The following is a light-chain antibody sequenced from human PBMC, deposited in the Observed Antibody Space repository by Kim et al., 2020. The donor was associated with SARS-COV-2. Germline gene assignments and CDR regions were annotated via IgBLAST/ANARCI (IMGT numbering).Light chain of an antibody. V-gene: IGLV3-21*04. Sequence: SYELTQPPSVSVAPGKTARVSCGENSIGSKSVHWYQQKSGQAPALVIYYDSDRPSGIPERFSGSNSGNTATLTISRVEAGDEADYYCQVWDSSNDHRVVFGGGTQLTVL. J-gene: IGLJ2*01. CDR1: SIGSKS. CDR2: YDS. CDR3: QVWDSSNDHRVV.